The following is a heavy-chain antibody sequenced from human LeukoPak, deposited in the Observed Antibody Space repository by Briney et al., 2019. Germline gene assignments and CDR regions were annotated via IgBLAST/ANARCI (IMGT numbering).Heavy chain of an antibody. J-gene: IGHJ4*02. V-gene: IGHV4-4*07. CDR2: IYTSGST. CDR3: ARGFSYDSSGYYVGY. Sequence: SETLSLTCTVSGGSISSYYWSWIRQPAGKGLEWIGRIYTSGSTNYNPSLKSRVTISVDTSKHQFSLKLSSVTAADTAVYYCARGFSYDSSGYYVGYWGQGTLVTVSS. D-gene: IGHD3-22*01. CDR1: GGSISSYY.